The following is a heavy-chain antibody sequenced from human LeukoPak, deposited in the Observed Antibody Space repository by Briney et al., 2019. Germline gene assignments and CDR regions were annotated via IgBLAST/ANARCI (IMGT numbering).Heavy chain of an antibody. J-gene: IGHJ6*03. Sequence: PGGSLRLSCAASGFTFSSHLMTGVRQAPGKGLEWIGEINHSRSTNYNPSLKSRVTISVDTSKNQFSLKLSSVTAADTAVYYCARLGGYYDILTGSYYYYMDVWGKGTTVTISS. CDR3: ARLGGYYDILTGSYYYYMDV. CDR1: GFTFSSHL. V-gene: IGHV4-34*01. CDR2: INHSRST. D-gene: IGHD3-9*01.